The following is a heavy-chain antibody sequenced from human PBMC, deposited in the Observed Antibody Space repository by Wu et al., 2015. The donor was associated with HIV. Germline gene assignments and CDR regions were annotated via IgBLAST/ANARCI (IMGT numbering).Heavy chain of an antibody. D-gene: IGHD2-21*02. J-gene: IGHJ4*02. CDR1: GANFQKYT. Sequence: QVQLVQSGAEVKKPGSSVRVSCKASGANFQKYTINWARQAPGQGLEWVGGIVPILGVPDYAEKFQGRVSIYTDEAATIGYMELNTLRFEDTAMYYCVRDLRGGDCYWGQGTLVTVSS. CDR2: IVPILGVP. CDR3: VRDLRGGDCY. V-gene: IGHV1-69*05.